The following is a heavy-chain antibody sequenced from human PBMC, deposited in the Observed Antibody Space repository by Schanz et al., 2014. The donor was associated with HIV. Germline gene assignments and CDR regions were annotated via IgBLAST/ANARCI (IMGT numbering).Heavy chain of an antibody. J-gene: IGHJ4*02. D-gene: IGHD4-4*01. CDR3: ARGGLQWHPEWFDY. V-gene: IGHV3-30*03. Sequence: QVQLVESGGGVVQPGRSLRLSCAASGFTFSSYGMHWVRQAPGKGLEWVAVISYDGSNKYYADSVKGRFTISRDNSKNTLNLQMNSLRDEDTAVYYCARGGLQWHPEWFDYWGQGTLVSVSS. CDR2: ISYDGSNK. CDR1: GFTFSSYG.